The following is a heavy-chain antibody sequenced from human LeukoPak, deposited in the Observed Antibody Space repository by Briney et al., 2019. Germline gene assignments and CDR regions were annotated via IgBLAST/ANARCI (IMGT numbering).Heavy chain of an antibody. CDR2: ISAYNGNT. CDR1: GYTFASYG. Sequence: ASVKVSCKASGYTFASYGISWVRQAPGQGFEWMGWISAYNGNTNYAQKFQGRVTMTTETSTSTAYMELSSLRSEDTAVYYCAREGSGYSGYDHNWFDPWGQGTLVTVSS. V-gene: IGHV1-18*04. CDR3: AREGSGYSGYDHNWFDP. J-gene: IGHJ5*02. D-gene: IGHD5-12*01.